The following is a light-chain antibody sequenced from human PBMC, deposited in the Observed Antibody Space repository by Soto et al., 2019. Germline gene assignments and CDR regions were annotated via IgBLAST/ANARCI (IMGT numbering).Light chain of an antibody. CDR1: QSVSSIH. CDR2: GAS. J-gene: IGKJ1*01. V-gene: IGKV3-20*01. Sequence: EIVLTQSPGTLSLSPGEEATLSCRASQSVSSIHLAWYQWKPGQAPRLLLYGASNRATGIPDRFNGSGSGTDFTLTISRLEPEDFAVYYCQQYEGTPRTFGQGTKVEIK. CDR3: QQYEGTPRT.